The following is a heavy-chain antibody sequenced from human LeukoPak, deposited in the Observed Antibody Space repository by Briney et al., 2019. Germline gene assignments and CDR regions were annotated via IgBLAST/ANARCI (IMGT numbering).Heavy chain of an antibody. D-gene: IGHD3-10*01. CDR2: IRSKAYGGTT. J-gene: IGHJ6*03. Sequence: PGGSLRLSCTASGFTFGDYAMSWVRQAPGKGLEWVGFIRSKAYGGTTEYAASVKGRFTISRDDSKSIAYLQMNSLKTEDTAVYYCTRYTMVRGADLRMDVWGKGTTVTISS. CDR3: TRYTMVRGADLRMDV. V-gene: IGHV3-49*04. CDR1: GFTFGDYA.